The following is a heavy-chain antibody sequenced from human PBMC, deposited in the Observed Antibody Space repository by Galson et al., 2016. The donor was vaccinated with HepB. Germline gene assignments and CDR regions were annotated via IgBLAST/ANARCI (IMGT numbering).Heavy chain of an antibody. CDR3: ARQGRGYFDL. V-gene: IGHV4-61*01. CDR1: GGSVSSGSYY. CDR2: IYYSGST. Sequence: SETLSLTCTVSGGSVSSGSYYWSWIRQPPGKGLEWIGYIYYSGSTNYNPSLKSRITISVDTSKNQFSLKLCSVTAADTAVYYCARQGRGYFDLWGRGTLVTVSS. J-gene: IGHJ2*01.